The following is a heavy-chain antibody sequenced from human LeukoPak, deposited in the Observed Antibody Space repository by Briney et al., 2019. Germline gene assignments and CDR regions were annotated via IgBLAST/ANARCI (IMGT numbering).Heavy chain of an antibody. CDR1: GVSFSGYY. CDR2: INHSGRT. V-gene: IGHV4-34*01. Sequence: KSSETVSLICGVYGVSFSGYYWIWIRHPPGKGLEWIGEINHSGRTNYNPPLKSRVTISVDTSKNQFSLKLSSVTAADTAVYYCASNKRWLPAERWGQGTLVTVSS. CDR3: ASNKRWLPAER. J-gene: IGHJ1*01. D-gene: IGHD5-24*01.